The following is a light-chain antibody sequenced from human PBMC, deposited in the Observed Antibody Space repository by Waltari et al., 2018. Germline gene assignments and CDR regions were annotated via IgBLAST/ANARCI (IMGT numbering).Light chain of an antibody. CDR2: EVS. J-gene: IGLJ2*01. CDR3: SSYTSSSTVV. CDR1: SSDVGSYNL. Sequence: QSALTQPASVSGSPGQSITISCTGTSSDVGSYNLVSWYQQHPGKAPKLRIYEVSNRPSGVSNRFSGSKSGSTASLTISGLQVEDEADYYCSSYTSSSTVVFGGGTKLTVL. V-gene: IGLV2-14*02.